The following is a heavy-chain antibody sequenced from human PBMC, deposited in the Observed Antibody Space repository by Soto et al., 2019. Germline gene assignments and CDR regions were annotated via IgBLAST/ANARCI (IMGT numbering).Heavy chain of an antibody. CDR1: GGSISSGGYY. CDR2: IYYSGST. CDR3: ARQGIAGYYYGSGSYLYFDY. D-gene: IGHD3-10*01. J-gene: IGHJ4*02. V-gene: IGHV4-31*03. Sequence: SETLSLTCTVSGGSISSGGYYWSWIRQHPGKGLEWIGYIYYSGSTYYNPSLKSRVTISVDTSKNQFSLKLSSVTAADTAVYYCARQGIAGYYYGSGSYLYFDYWGQGTLVTVSS.